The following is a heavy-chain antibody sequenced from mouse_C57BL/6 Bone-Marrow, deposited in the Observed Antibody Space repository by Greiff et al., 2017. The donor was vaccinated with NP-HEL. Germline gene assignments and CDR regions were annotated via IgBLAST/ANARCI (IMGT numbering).Heavy chain of an antibody. CDR2: IYIGNGYT. CDR3: ARVTTVVAHWYFDV. V-gene: IGHV1-58*01. CDR1: GYTFTSYG. J-gene: IGHJ1*03. Sequence: EVQLVESGAELVRPGSSVKMSCKTSGYTFTSYGINWVKQRPGQGLEWIGYIYIGNGYTEYNEKFKGKATLTSDTSSSTAYMQLSILTSEDSAIYFCARVTTVVAHWYFDVWGKGTTVTVSS. D-gene: IGHD1-1*01.